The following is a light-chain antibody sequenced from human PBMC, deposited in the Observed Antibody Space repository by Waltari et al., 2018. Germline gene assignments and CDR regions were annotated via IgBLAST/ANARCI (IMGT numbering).Light chain of an antibody. J-gene: IGKJ4*01. V-gene: IGKV4-1*01. CDR3: QQSYSALT. Sequence: DIVMTQSPDSLAVSLGERATINCKSSRILCSSNNRNCLAWYQQKPGQPPKLLAYWASTREAGVPDRFSASGSGTDFNLTISTLQPEDFATYYCQQSYSALTFGGGTKVEIK. CDR1: RILCSSNNRNC. CDR2: WAS.